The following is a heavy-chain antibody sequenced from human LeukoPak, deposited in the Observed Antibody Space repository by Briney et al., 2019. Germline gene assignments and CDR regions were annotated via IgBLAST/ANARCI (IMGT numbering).Heavy chain of an antibody. CDR1: GGSISSYY. CDR3: ARARDGDFFDY. Sequence: SETLSLTCTVSGGSISSYYWNWIRQPPGKGLEWIGYIYYSGSTNYNPSLKSRVTISVDTSKNQFSLKLSSVTAADTAVYYCARARDGDFFDYWGQGTLVTVSS. CDR2: IYYSGST. D-gene: IGHD4-17*01. V-gene: IGHV4-59*01. J-gene: IGHJ4*02.